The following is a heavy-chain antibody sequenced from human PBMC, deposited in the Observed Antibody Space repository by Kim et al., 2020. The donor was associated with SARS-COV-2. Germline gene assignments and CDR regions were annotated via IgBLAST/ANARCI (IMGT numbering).Heavy chain of an antibody. Sequence: YADSVKGRFTISRDNSKNTVYLQRNSLRVEDTAVYFCARERGGTGAVFDYWGQGTLVTVSS. D-gene: IGHD3-16*01. CDR3: ARERGGTGAVFDY. J-gene: IGHJ4*02. V-gene: IGHV3-53*01.